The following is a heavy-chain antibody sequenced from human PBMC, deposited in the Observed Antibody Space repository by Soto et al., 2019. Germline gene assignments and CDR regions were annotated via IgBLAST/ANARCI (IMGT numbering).Heavy chain of an antibody. V-gene: IGHV4-31*03. J-gene: IGHJ6*02. D-gene: IGHD3-3*01. CDR3: ARGRRITIFGVVTPGPFGMDV. Sequence: QVQLQESGPGLVKPSQTLSLTCTVSGGSISSGGYYWSWIRQHPGKGLEWIGYIYYSGSTYYNPSLKSRVTISVDTSKNQFSLKLSSVTAADTAVYYCARGRRITIFGVVTPGPFGMDVWGQGTTDTVSS. CDR1: GGSISSGGYY. CDR2: IYYSGST.